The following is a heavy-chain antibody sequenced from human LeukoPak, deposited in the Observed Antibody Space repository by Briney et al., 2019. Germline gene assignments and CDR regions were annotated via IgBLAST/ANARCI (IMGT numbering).Heavy chain of an antibody. J-gene: IGHJ4*02. V-gene: IGHV3-53*01. Sequence: PGGSLRLSCAASGFTVSSNYMSWVRQAPGKGLEWVSVIYSGGSTYYADSAKGRFTISRDNSKNTLYLQMNSLRAEDTAVYYCARGYDILTGYYFDYWGQGTLVTVSS. D-gene: IGHD3-9*01. CDR3: ARGYDILTGYYFDY. CDR2: IYSGGST. CDR1: GFTVSSNY.